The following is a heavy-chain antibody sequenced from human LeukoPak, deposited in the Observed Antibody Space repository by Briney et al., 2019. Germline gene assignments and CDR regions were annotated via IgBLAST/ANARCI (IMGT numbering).Heavy chain of an antibody. V-gene: IGHV4-39*07. J-gene: IGHJ3*02. CDR2: IYHSGST. D-gene: IGHD3-3*01. CDR3: ARAMVFGVMDAFDI. Sequence: PSETLSLTCTVSGGSISSSSYYWGWIRQPPGKGLEWIGSIYHSGSTYYNPSLKSRVTISVDTSKNQFSLKLSSVTAADTAVYYCARAMVFGVMDAFDIWGQGTMVTVSS. CDR1: GGSISSSSYY.